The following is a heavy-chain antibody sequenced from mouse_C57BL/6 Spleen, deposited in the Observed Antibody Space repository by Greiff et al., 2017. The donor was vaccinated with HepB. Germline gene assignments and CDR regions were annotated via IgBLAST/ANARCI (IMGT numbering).Heavy chain of an antibody. V-gene: IGHV1-64*01. CDR2: IHPNSGSI. CDR1: GYTFTSYW. D-gene: IGHD4-1*01. CDR3: ARNWDDWFAY. J-gene: IGHJ3*01. Sequence: QVQLQQPGAELVKPGASVKLSCKASGYTFTSYWMHWVKQRPGQGLEWIGMIHPNSGSINYNEKFKSKATLTVDKSSSTSYMQLSSLTSEDSAVYYCARNWDDWFAYWGQGTLVTVSA.